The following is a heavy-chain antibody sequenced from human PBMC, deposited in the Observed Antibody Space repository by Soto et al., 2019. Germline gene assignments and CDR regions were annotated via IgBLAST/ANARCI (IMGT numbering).Heavy chain of an antibody. CDR2: ISAYNGNT. J-gene: IGHJ4*02. CDR1: GYTFTSYG. Sequence: GASVKVSCKASGYTFTSYGISWVRQAPGQGLEWMGWISAYNGNTNYAQKLQGRVTMTTDTSTSTAYMELRSLRSDDTAVYYCARHADNWYYVAYYFDYWGQGTLVTVSS. CDR3: ARHADNWYYVAYYFDY. V-gene: IGHV1-18*01. D-gene: IGHD1-7*01.